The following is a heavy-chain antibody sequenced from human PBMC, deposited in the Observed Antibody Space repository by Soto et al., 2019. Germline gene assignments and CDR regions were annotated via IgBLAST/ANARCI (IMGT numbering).Heavy chain of an antibody. CDR2: INHSGST. J-gene: IGHJ4*02. V-gene: IGHV4-34*01. CDR1: GGSFSGYY. D-gene: IGHD6-19*01. CDR3: ARAQQWLGAYFDY. Sequence: QVQLQQWGAGLLKPSETLSLTCAVYGGSFSGYYWSWIRQPPGKGLEWIGEINHSGSTNYNPSLKSRVTIAVDTSKNQFSLKLSSVTAADTAVYYCARAQQWLGAYFDYWGQGTLVTVSS.